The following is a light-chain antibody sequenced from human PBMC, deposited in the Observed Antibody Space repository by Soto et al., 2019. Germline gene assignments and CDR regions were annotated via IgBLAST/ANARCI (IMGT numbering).Light chain of an antibody. CDR2: GAS. J-gene: IGKJ5*01. CDR1: QSVSSN. CDR3: QQYNSYSGIT. V-gene: IGKV3-15*01. Sequence: EIVMTQSPATLSVSPGERATLSCRASQSVSSNLAWYQQKPGQAPRLLIYGASSRATGIPVRFSGSGSGTEFTLTISSLQPDDFATYYCQQYNSYSGITFGQGTRLEI.